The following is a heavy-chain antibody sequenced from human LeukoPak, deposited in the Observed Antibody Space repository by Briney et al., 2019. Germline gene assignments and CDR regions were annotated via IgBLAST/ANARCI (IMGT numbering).Heavy chain of an antibody. CDR2: INSDGSST. Sequence: PGGSLRLSCAASGFTFSSYWMHWVRQAPGKGLVWVSRINSDGSSTSYADSVKGRFTISRDNAKNTLYLQMNSLRAEDTAVYYCARNYDSSGYYYVGFDYWGQRTLVTVSS. D-gene: IGHD3-22*01. J-gene: IGHJ4*02. CDR1: GFTFSSYW. V-gene: IGHV3-74*01. CDR3: ARNYDSSGYYYVGFDY.